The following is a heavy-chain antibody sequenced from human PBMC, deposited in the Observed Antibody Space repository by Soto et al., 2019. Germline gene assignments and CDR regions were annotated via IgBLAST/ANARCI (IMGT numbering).Heavy chain of an antibody. Sequence: PSETLSLSCTVSGGSISNYYWTWVRQPAGXELEWXGRMXXXGXAXXXPXXXXRVSMSIDMSRNQFSLKLTSVTAADTAVYYCARAPMVLSRSYFDSWGQGTPVTVSS. V-gene: IGHV4-4*07. CDR3: ARAPMVLSRSYFDS. J-gene: IGHJ4*02. CDR2: MXXXGXA. CDR1: GGSISNYY. D-gene: IGHD2-8*01.